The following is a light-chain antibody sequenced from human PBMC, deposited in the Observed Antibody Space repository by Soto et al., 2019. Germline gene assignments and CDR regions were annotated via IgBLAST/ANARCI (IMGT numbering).Light chain of an antibody. J-gene: IGKJ5*01. CDR3: QQSYSIPIT. CDR1: PSIGTY. Sequence: DIQMTQSPSSLSASVGDRVTITCRASPSIGTYLNWYQHKLGKAPKLLIYAASSLQGGVPSRFTGSGSGTDFTLTINGLQPEDFATYFWQQSYSIPITFGQGTRLEIK. CDR2: AAS. V-gene: IGKV1-39*01.